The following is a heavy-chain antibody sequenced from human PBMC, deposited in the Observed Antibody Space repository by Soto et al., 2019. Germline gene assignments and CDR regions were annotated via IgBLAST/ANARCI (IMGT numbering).Heavy chain of an antibody. CDR1: TFSMYS. Sequence: EVQVVESGGGLVKPGGSLRLSCNFTFSMYSMNWVRQAPGNGLEWVASISSGSAYIKYAESVKGRFTISRDNAKNSLHLQMNGLRAEDTAIYHCARDQGGSYDSWFDPWGQGTLVTVSS. CDR3: ARDQGGSYDSWFDP. D-gene: IGHD1-26*01. V-gene: IGHV3-21*06. CDR2: ISSGSAYI. J-gene: IGHJ5*02.